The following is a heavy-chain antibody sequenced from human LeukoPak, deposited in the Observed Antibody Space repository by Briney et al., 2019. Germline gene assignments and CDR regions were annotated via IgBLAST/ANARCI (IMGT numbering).Heavy chain of an antibody. V-gene: IGHV3-30*04. CDR1: GFTFSSYA. D-gene: IGHD5-12*01. Sequence: PGRSLRLSCAASGFTFSSYAMHWVRQAPGKGLEWVAVVSNDESKKYYTDSVQGRFTISRDNSKNTLYLQMNSLRAEDTAVYYCPRSEIRALAYSGYDNTYFHHWGQGTLVTVYS. J-gene: IGHJ1*01. CDR2: VSNDESKK. CDR3: PRSEIRALAYSGYDNTYFHH.